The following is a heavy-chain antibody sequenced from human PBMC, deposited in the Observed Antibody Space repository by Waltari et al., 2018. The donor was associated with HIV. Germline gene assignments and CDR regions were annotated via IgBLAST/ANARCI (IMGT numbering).Heavy chain of an antibody. CDR3: AKGGDCVGASCYPNTVPDY. CDR2: IYYDGLT. D-gene: IGHD2-15*01. J-gene: IGHJ4*02. CDR1: GGSITSYIYY. V-gene: IGHV4-39*02. Sequence: QLQLQESGPGLVKPSETLSLTCTVSGGSITSYIYYWGWVRQPPGKGLEWIASIYYDGLTYYNPSLKSRVTISVDTSKNHFSLRLSSVTAADTAVYYCAKGGDCVGASCYPNTVPDYWGQGTLVTVSS.